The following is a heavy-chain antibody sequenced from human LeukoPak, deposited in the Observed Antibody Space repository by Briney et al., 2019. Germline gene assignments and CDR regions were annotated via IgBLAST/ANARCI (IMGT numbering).Heavy chain of an antibody. CDR3: ARDQGCSGGSCYNAFDI. V-gene: IGHV3-74*01. CDR2: INSDGSST. CDR1: EFTFSSYW. J-gene: IGHJ3*02. Sequence: GGSLRLSCAASEFTFSSYWMHWVRQAPGKGLVWVSRINSDGSSTSYADSVKGRFTISRDNAKNTLYLQMNSLRAEDTAAYYCARDQGCSGGSCYNAFDIWGQGTMVTVSS. D-gene: IGHD2-15*01.